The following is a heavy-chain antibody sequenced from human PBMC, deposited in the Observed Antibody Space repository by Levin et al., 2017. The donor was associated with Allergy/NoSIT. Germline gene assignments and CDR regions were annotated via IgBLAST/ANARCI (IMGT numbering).Heavy chain of an antibody. V-gene: IGHV3-30*04. CDR3: ARDAFLVGYSYGVDY. J-gene: IGHJ4*02. Sequence: GESLKISCAASGFTFSSYAMHWVRQAPGKGLEWVAVISYDGSNKYYADSVKGRFTISRDNSKNTLYLQMNSLRAEDTAVYYCARDAFLVGYSYGVDYWGQGTLVTVSS. CDR2: ISYDGSNK. D-gene: IGHD5-18*01. CDR1: GFTFSSYA.